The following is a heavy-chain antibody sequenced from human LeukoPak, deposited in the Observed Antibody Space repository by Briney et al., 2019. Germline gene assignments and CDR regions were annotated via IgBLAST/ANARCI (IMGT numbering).Heavy chain of an antibody. CDR3: AKVETSGGANCYALDY. CDR1: GFTFSSYA. D-gene: IGHD2-2*01. V-gene: IGHV3-23*01. CDR2: ISGSDGST. J-gene: IGHJ4*02. Sequence: WGSLRLSCAASGFTFSSYAMTWVRQAPEKGLEWVSAISGSDGSTYYADSVKGRFTISRDDSQNTLYLQMNSLSAEDTAVYYCAKVETSGGANCYALDYWGQGTLVTVSS.